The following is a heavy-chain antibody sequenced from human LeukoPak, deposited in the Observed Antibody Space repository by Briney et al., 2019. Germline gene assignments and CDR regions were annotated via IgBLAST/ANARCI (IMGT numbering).Heavy chain of an antibody. J-gene: IGHJ6*02. V-gene: IGHV3-30-3*01. Sequence: PGRSLRLSCAASGFTFSRYAMHWVRQAPGKGLEWVAVISYDGSNKYYADSVKGRFTISRDNSKNTLYLQMNSLRAEDTAVYYCARDRYGMDVWGQGTTVTVSS. CDR2: ISYDGSNK. CDR1: GFTFSRYA. CDR3: ARDRYGMDV.